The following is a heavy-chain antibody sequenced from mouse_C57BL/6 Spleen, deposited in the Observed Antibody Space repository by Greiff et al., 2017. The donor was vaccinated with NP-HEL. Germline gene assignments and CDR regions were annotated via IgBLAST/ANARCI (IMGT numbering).Heavy chain of an antibody. D-gene: IGHD1-1*01. CDR2: IDPSDSYT. CDR1: GYTFTSYW. CDR3: ASPGSLWYFDV. V-gene: IGHV1-50*01. J-gene: IGHJ1*03. Sequence: VQLQQPGAELVKPGASVKLSCKASGYTFTSYWMQWVKQRPGQGLEWIGEIDPSDSYTNYNQKFKGKATLTVDTSSSQAYMQLSSLAAEDAAVYYCASPGSLWYFDVWGTGTTVTVSS.